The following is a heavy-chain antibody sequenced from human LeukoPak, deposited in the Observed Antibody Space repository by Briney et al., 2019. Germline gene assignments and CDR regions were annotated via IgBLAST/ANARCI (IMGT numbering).Heavy chain of an antibody. Sequence: PSETLSLTCAVYGGSFSGYYWSWIRQPPGKGLEWIGEINHSGSTNYNPSLKSRVTISVDTSKNQFSLKLSSVTAADTAVYYCAKNGRGSGTYYPRTEYYFDYWGQGTLVTVSS. CDR1: GGSFSGYY. CDR3: AKNGRGSGTYYPRTEYYFDY. J-gene: IGHJ4*02. V-gene: IGHV4-34*01. CDR2: INHSGST. D-gene: IGHD3-10*01.